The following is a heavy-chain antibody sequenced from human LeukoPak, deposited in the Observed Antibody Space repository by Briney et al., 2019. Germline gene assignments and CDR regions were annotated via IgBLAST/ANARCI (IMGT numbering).Heavy chain of an antibody. Sequence: GGSLRLSCAASGFTVSSKCMSWVRQAPGKGLEWVSSISSSGSYIYYADSVKGRFTISRDNAKNSLYLQMNSLKAEDTAVYYCARAEWQLWPFDPWGQGTLVTVSS. CDR1: GFTVSSKC. CDR2: ISSSGSYI. D-gene: IGHD3-3*01. V-gene: IGHV3-21*01. CDR3: ARAEWQLWPFDP. J-gene: IGHJ5*02.